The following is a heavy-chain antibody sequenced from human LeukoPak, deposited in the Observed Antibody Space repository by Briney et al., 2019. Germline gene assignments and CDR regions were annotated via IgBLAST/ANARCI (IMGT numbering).Heavy chain of an antibody. D-gene: IGHD2-15*01. Sequence: ASVKVSCKASGYTFTTYAMNWVRQAPGQGLGWMGWINTNTGNPTYAQGFTGRFVFSLDTSVSTAYVQISSLEADDTAVYYCARGLGFCSDGSRSFDYWGQGTLVTVSS. V-gene: IGHV7-4-1*02. CDR2: INTNTGNP. CDR1: GYTFTTYA. J-gene: IGHJ4*02. CDR3: ARGLGFCSDGSRSFDY.